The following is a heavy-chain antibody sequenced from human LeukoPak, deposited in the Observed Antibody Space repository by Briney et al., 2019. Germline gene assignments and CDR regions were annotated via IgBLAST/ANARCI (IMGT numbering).Heavy chain of an antibody. D-gene: IGHD1-1*01. V-gene: IGHV4-39*07. CDR1: GGSITIRNYY. CDR2: VYSSGSL. Sequence: SETLSLTCTVSGGSITIRNYYWAWVRQPPGRQLEWIGSVYSSGSLYYNPSLKSRVTISVDTSNNHFSLRLNSVTAADTAVYYCARGRRQRDYFDFWGQGARVTVSS. CDR3: ARGRRQRDYFDF. J-gene: IGHJ4*02.